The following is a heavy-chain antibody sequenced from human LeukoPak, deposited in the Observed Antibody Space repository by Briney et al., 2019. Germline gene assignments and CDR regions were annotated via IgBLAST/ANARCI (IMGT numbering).Heavy chain of an antibody. J-gene: IGHJ6*02. V-gene: IGHV3-48*04. CDR2: ITSGSSPI. CDR3: ARDPVVVVTGDYYYGMDV. Sequence: GGSLRLSCAASGFTFSSYSMNWVRQAPGKGLEWVSYITSGSSPIYYADSVKGRFTISRDNAKNSLYLQMNSLRVEDTAVYYCARDPVVVVTGDYYYGMDVWGQGTTVTVSS. D-gene: IGHD2-21*02. CDR1: GFTFSSYS.